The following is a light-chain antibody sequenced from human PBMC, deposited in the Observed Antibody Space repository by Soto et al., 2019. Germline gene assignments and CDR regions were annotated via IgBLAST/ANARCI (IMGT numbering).Light chain of an antibody. CDR3: QQYGSSPYT. Sequence: EIVLTQSPGTLSLSPGERATLSCRASQSVSSSYLAWYQQKPGQAPRLLIYGASSRSTGIPDRFSGSGSGTVFTLNISRLEPEDFAVYYCQQYGSSPYTFGQGTKLEIK. V-gene: IGKV3-20*01. CDR1: QSVSSSY. J-gene: IGKJ2*01. CDR2: GAS.